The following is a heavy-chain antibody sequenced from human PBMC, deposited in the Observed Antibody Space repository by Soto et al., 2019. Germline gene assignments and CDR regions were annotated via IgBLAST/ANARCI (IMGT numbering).Heavy chain of an antibody. CDR3: ARVGRGSSNDPGDY. CDR2: INPNSGGT. V-gene: IGHV1-2*02. D-gene: IGHD6-6*01. CDR1: GYTFTGYY. Sequence: ASGKVSCKASGYTFTGYYMHWVRQAPGQGLEWMGWINPNSGGTNYAQKFQGRVTMTRDTSISTAYMELSRLRSDDTAVYYCARVGRGSSNDPGDYWGQGTLVTVSS. J-gene: IGHJ4*02.